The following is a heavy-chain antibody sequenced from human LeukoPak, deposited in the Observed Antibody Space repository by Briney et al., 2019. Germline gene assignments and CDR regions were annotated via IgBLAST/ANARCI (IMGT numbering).Heavy chain of an antibody. Sequence: PSETLSLTCAVYGGSFSGYYWSWIRQPPGKGLEWIGYIYYSGSTNYSPSLKSRVTISVDTSKNQFSLKLSSVTAADTAVYYCARGYYAQLPYYYYYMDVWGKGTTVTISS. J-gene: IGHJ6*03. D-gene: IGHD3-22*01. CDR1: GGSFSGYY. V-gene: IGHV4-59*01. CDR2: IYYSGST. CDR3: ARGYYAQLPYYYYYMDV.